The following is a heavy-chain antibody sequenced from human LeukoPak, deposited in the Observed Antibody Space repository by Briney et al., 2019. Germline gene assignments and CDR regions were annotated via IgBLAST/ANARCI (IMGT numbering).Heavy chain of an antibody. CDR2: IYTSGST. D-gene: IGHD3-3*01. V-gene: IGHV4-61*02. J-gene: IGHJ4*02. CDR1: GGSISSGSYY. Sequence: SQTLSLTCTVSGGSISSGSYYWSWIRQPAGKGLEWIGRIYTSGSTNYNPSLKSRVTISVDTSKNQFSLKLSSVTAADTAVYYCARDFGPYYFDYWGQGTLVTVSS. CDR3: ARDFGPYYFDY.